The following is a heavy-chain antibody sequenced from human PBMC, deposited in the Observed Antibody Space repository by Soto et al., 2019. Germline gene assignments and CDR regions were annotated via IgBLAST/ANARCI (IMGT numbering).Heavy chain of an antibody. Sequence: ASVKVSFKASGYTFTSYGINWVRQAPGQGLEWMGRISTYNGLTNYVQKFQARVTMTRDTSTNTAYMELRSLRPDDTAVYYCARDLRDGFNFGDWFDPWGQGTLVTVSS. J-gene: IGHJ5*02. V-gene: IGHV1-18*04. D-gene: IGHD3-16*01. CDR2: ISTYNGLT. CDR3: ARDLRDGFNFGDWFDP. CDR1: GYTFTSYG.